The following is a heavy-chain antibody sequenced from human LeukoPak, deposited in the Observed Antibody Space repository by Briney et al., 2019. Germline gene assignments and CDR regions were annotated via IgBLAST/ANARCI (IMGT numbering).Heavy chain of an antibody. CDR1: GFTFSSYS. V-gene: IGHV3-48*01. CDR3: ARVYRRYFDY. Sequence: GGSLRLSCAASGFTFSSYSMNWVRQAPGKGLEWVSFISLSSTTIYYADSVKGRFTISRDNAKNSLYLQMNSLRAEDTAVYYCARVYRRYFDYWGQGTLVTVSS. D-gene: IGHD1-14*01. CDR2: ISLSSTTI. J-gene: IGHJ4*02.